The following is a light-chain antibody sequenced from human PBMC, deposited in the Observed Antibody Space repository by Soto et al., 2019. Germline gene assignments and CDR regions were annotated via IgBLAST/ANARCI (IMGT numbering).Light chain of an antibody. Sequence: EIVLTQSPATLSVSLGDRATLSCRASQSVSSNLAWYQQNTGQAPRILIYGESTRATGIPARFSGSGSGTELTLTISRLQSEDFAVYSCQKYNNWPLTCGGGTKVDI. CDR2: GES. CDR1: QSVSSN. J-gene: IGKJ4*01. V-gene: IGKV3-15*01. CDR3: QKYNNWPLT.